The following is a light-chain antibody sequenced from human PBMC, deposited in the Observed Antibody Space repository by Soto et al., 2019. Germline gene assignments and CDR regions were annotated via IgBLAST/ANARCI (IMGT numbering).Light chain of an antibody. CDR3: HQYNRFPHT. Sequence: DIQMTQSPSTLSVSLGDRVTITCRASQSISTWLAWYQQKPGKAPKVLIYDASSLESGVPSRFSGSGYGTEFNLTISSLQTDDFATYYCHQYNRFPHTFGQGTKVDIK. V-gene: IGKV1-5*01. J-gene: IGKJ1*01. CDR1: QSISTW. CDR2: DAS.